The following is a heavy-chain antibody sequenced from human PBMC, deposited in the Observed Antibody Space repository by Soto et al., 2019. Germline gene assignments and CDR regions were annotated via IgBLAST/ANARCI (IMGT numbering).Heavy chain of an antibody. Sequence: QVQLVQSGAEVKKPGASVKVSCKASGYTFTSYGLSWVRQAPGQGLKWMGWISSYNDNTNYAQKLQGRVTLTTDTATSPAYMELRSLNADDTAVYYCERGDSLWFGAFLRFDYWGQGTLVTVSS. CDR3: ERGDSLWFGAFLRFDY. D-gene: IGHD3-10*01. J-gene: IGHJ4*02. V-gene: IGHV1-18*01. CDR1: GYTFTSYG. CDR2: ISSYNDNT.